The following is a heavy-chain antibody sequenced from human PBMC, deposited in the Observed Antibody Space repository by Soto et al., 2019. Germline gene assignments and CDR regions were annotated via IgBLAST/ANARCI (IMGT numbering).Heavy chain of an antibody. CDR2: IIPVFRTS. D-gene: IGHD3-16*01. CDR1: GVTFSSYA. V-gene: IGHV1-69*18. J-gene: IGHJ4*02. Sequence: QVQLVQSGAEMKKPGSSGKVSCSASGVTFSSYAFTWVRQAPGQGLEWMGNIIPVFRTSTYAQRFQGRMTISADESTNTVYMEVSSLRSEDTAVYFCAKDGSWDGGGGESWGQGTLVIVSS. CDR3: AKDGSWDGGGGES.